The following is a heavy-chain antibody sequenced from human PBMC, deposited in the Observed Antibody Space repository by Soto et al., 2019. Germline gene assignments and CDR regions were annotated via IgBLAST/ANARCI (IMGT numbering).Heavy chain of an antibody. CDR3: AKFGYSSGPEPGSPGPN. J-gene: IGHJ4*02. D-gene: IGHD6-19*01. CDR2: ITSNTVST. CDR1: GFTFSNYA. V-gene: IGHV3-23*01. Sequence: GGSLRLSCAASGFTFSNYAMTWVRQAPGKGLEWVSTITSNTVSTYYADSVKGRFTISRDNSKNTLHLQMDSLRAEDTAVYYCAKFGYSSGPEPGSPGPNWGQGTLVTVSS.